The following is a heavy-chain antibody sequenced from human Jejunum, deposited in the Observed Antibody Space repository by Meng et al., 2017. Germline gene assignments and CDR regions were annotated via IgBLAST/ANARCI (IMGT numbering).Heavy chain of an antibody. CDR2: IFNSGST. D-gene: IGHD4-17*01. Sequence: QLQESGPGLVKPSETLSLTCTVSGASMSSSYYSWGWIRQPPGKGLEWIGYIFNSGSTHFNPSLKSRVTISMDSSKNQFSLNLTSVTAGDTAVYYCARGAGDRFDFWGRGTLVTVSS. V-gene: IGHV4-30-2*01. CDR1: GASMSSSYYS. CDR3: ARGAGDRFDF. J-gene: IGHJ4*02.